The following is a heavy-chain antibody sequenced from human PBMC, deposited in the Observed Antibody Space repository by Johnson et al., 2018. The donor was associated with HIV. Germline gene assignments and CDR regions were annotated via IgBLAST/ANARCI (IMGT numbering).Heavy chain of an antibody. J-gene: IGHJ3*02. CDR2: ISYDGSNK. CDR3: AKWGLGGGADAFDI. V-gene: IGHV3-30-3*02. Sequence: QVQLVESGGGVVQPGRSLRLSCAASGFTFSSYAMHWVRQAPGKGLEWVAVISYDGSNKSYADSVKGRFTISRDHSKNTLYLQMNSLTAEDTAVYYCAKWGLGGGADAFDIWGKGTMVTVS. D-gene: IGHD3-16*01. CDR1: GFTFSSYA.